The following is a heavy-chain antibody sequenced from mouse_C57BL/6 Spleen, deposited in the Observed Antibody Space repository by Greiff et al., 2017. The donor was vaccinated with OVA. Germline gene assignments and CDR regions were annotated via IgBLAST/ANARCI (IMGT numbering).Heavy chain of an antibody. J-gene: IGHJ4*01. D-gene: IGHD4-1*02. V-gene: IGHV5-4*03. CDR2: ISDGGSYT. Sequence: EVKLVESGGGLVKPGGSLKLSCAASGFTFSSYALSWVRQTPEKRLEWVATISDGGSYTYYPDNVKGRFTISRDNAKNNLYLQRSHLKSEDTAMYYCARATGTRDYAMDYWGQGTSVTVSS. CDR3: ARATGTRDYAMDY. CDR1: GFTFSSYA.